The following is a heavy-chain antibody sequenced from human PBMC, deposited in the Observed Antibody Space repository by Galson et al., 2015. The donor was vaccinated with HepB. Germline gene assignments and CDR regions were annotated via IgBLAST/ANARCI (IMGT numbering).Heavy chain of an antibody. V-gene: IGHV3-30*18. J-gene: IGHJ6*02. D-gene: IGHD3-22*01. CDR2: ISYDGSNK. CDR3: AKEAMIHYGMDV. CDR1: GFTFSSYG. Sequence: SLRLSCAASGFTFSSYGMHWVRQAPGKGLEWVAVISYDGSNKYYADSVKGRFTISRDNSKNTLYLQMNSLRAEDTAVYYCAKEAMIHYGMDVWGQGTTVTVSS.